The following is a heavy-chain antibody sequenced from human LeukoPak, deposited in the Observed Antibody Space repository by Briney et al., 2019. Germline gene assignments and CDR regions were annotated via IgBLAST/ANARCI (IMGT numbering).Heavy chain of an antibody. CDR1: GGSISSYY. Sequence: SETLSLTCTVSGGSISSYYWSWIRQPPGKGLEWIGYIYYSGSTNYNPSLKSRVTISVDTSKNQFSLKLSSVTAADTAVYYCAEHSRIFLCFGDLRGNHYYFDYWGQGTLVTVSS. J-gene: IGHJ4*02. CDR2: IYYSGST. CDR3: AEHSRIFLCFGDLRGNHYYFDY. V-gene: IGHV4-59*12. D-gene: IGHD3-10*01.